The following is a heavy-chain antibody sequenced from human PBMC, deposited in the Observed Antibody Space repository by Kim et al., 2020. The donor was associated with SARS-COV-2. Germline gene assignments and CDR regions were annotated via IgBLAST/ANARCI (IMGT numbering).Heavy chain of an antibody. CDR3: ARKINSNFPFDY. Sequence: IYSPSFKSNVSISVDNSIRTAYLQWSSLKASDTAMYYCARKINSNFPFDYWSQGTLVTVSS. D-gene: IGHD3-22*01. J-gene: IGHJ4*02. V-gene: IGHV5-51*01.